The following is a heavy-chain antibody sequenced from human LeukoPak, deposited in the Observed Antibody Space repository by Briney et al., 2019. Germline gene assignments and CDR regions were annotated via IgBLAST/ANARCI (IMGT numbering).Heavy chain of an antibody. CDR3: ARVLYGDSLSTFDY. J-gene: IGHJ4*02. Sequence: SXFTFXXYAMHXVRQAPGKGLEGVAXISYDGSNKYYADSVKGRFTISRDNSKNTLYLQMNSLRAEDTAVYYCARVLYGDSLSTFDYWGQGTLVTVSS. V-gene: IGHV3-30*04. CDR1: XFTFXXYA. CDR2: ISYDGSNK. D-gene: IGHD4-17*01.